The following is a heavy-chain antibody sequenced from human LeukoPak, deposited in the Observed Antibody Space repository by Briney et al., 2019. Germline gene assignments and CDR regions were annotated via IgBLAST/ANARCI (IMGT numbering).Heavy chain of an antibody. CDR2: INPNSGGT. CDR3: ARESSSPYYYDSSGYYDY. J-gene: IGHJ4*02. Sequence: ASVKVSCKASGYTFTGYYMHWVRQAPGQGLEWMGWINPNSGGTNYAQKFQGRVTRTRDTSISTAYMELSRLRSDDTAVYYCARESSSPYYYDSSGYYDYWGQGTLVTVSS. D-gene: IGHD3-22*01. V-gene: IGHV1-2*02. CDR1: GYTFTGYY.